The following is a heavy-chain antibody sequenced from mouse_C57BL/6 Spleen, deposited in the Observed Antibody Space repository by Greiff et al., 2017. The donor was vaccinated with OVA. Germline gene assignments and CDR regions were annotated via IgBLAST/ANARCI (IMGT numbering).Heavy chain of an antibody. V-gene: IGHV1-82*01. CDR2: IYPGDGDT. CDR1: GYAFSSSW. D-gene: IGHD2-3*01. CDR3: ARSDGYHWYFDV. J-gene: IGHJ1*03. Sequence: VQLQQSGPELVKPGASVKISCKASGYAFSSSWMNWVKQRPGKGLEWIGRIYPGDGDTNYNGKFKGKASLTADKSSSTAYMQLSSLTSEDSAVYFCARSDGYHWYFDVWGTGTTVTVSS.